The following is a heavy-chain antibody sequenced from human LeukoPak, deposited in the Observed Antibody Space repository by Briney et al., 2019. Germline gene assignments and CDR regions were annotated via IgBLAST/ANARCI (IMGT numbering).Heavy chain of an antibody. CDR1: GFTFSSYA. CDR2: ISGSGGST. V-gene: IGHV3-23*01. Sequence: GGSLRLSCAASGFTFSSYAMHWVRQAPGKGLEWVSAISGSGGSTYYADSVKGRFTISRDNSKNTLYLQMNSLRAEDTAVYYCAKGSSGWYVGWFDPWGQGTLVTVSS. D-gene: IGHD6-19*01. J-gene: IGHJ5*02. CDR3: AKGSSGWYVGWFDP.